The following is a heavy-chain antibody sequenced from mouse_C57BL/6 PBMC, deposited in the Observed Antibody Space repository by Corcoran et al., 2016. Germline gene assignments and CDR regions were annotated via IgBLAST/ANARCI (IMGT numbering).Heavy chain of an antibody. V-gene: IGHV1-80*01. CDR2: IYPGDGDT. CDR1: GYAFSSYW. Sequence: QVQLQQSGAELVKPGASVKISCKASGYAFSSYWMNWVKQRPGKGLEWIGQIYPGDGDTNYNGKFKGKATLTADKSSSTAYMQPSSLPSEDSAVYFCARSIAYYSNYTAWFAYWGQGTLVTVSA. CDR3: ARSIAYYSNYTAWFAY. D-gene: IGHD2-5*01. J-gene: IGHJ3*01.